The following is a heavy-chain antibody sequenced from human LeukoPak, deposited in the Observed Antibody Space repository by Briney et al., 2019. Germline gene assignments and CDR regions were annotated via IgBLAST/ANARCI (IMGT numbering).Heavy chain of an antibody. CDR3: ARGFRSVTTWGYFDY. D-gene: IGHD4-17*01. Sequence: GSLSLSCAASGFTVSTNYMSWVRQAPGKGLEWVSLIYSGGGTYYADSVKGRFTISRDNSRNTLYLQMNSLRVEDTAVYYCARGFRSVTTWGYFDYWGQGALVTVSS. CDR2: IYSGGGT. V-gene: IGHV3-66*01. CDR1: GFTVSTNY. J-gene: IGHJ4*02.